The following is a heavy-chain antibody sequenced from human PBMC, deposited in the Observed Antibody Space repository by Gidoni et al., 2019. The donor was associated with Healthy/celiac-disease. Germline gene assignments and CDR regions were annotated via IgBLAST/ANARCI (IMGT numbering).Heavy chain of an antibody. Sequence: EVQLVESGGGLVQPGRSLRLSCAASGFTFDDYAMHWVRQAPGKGLEWVSGISWNSGSIGYADSVKGRFTISRDNAKNSLYLQMNSLRAEDTALYYCAKDISGSYPYYYYGMDVWGQGTTVTVSS. CDR1: GFTFDDYA. V-gene: IGHV3-9*01. D-gene: IGHD1-26*01. CDR2: ISWNSGSI. J-gene: IGHJ6*02. CDR3: AKDISGSYPYYYYGMDV.